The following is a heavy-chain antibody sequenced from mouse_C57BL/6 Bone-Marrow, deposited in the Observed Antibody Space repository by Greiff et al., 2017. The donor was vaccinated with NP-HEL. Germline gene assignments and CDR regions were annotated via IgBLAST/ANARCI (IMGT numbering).Heavy chain of an antibody. CDR2: ISSGSSTI. Sequence: EVQLVESGGGLVKPGGSLKLSCAASGFTFSDYGMHWVRQAPEKGLEWVAYISSGSSTIYYADTVKGRFTISRDNAKNTLFLQMTSLRSEDTAMYYCAKFITTVVAPRYYAMDYWGQGTSVTVSS. CDR1: GFTFSDYG. J-gene: IGHJ4*01. D-gene: IGHD1-1*01. V-gene: IGHV5-17*01. CDR3: AKFITTVVAPRYYAMDY.